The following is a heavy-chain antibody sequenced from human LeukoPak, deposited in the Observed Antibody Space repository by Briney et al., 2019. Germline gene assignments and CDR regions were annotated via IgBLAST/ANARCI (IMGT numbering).Heavy chain of an antibody. CDR2: ISNSGSTI. V-gene: IGHV3-11*01. D-gene: IGHD3-22*01. J-gene: IGHJ4*02. CDR3: ARGTYYYDSSGYYYIDY. CDR1: GFTISDYY. Sequence: GGSLRLSCAASGFTISDYYMTWIRQAPGKGLEWISYISNSGSTIYYADSVKGRFTISRDNAKNSLYLQMNSLRAEDTAVYYCARGTYYYDSSGYYYIDYWGQGTLVTVSS.